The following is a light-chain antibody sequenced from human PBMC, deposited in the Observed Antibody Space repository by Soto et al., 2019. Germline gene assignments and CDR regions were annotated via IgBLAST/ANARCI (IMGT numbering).Light chain of an antibody. CDR2: GAS. CDR3: QQYGSSPPR. J-gene: IGKJ1*01. CDR1: QSVSSNY. Sequence: EIVLTQSPGTLSLSPGERATLSCRASQSVSSNYLAWYQRKPGQAPRLLIYGASSRAIDILNRFSGSGSGTAFTLTIARLEAEDFAVYYCQQYGSSPPRFGQGTKVEI. V-gene: IGKV3-20*01.